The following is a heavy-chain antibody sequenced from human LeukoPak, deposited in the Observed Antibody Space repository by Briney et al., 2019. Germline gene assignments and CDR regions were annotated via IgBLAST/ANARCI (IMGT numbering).Heavy chain of an antibody. D-gene: IGHD3-22*01. V-gene: IGHV1-24*01. CDR3: AREIGYYDSSGRPIDY. Sequence: ASVKVSCKVSGYTLTELSMHWVRQAPGKGLEWMGGFDPEDGETIYAQKFQGRVTMTEDTSTDTAYMELSSLRSEDTAVYYCAREIGYYDSSGRPIDYWGQGTLVTVSS. CDR2: FDPEDGET. CDR1: GYTLTELS. J-gene: IGHJ4*02.